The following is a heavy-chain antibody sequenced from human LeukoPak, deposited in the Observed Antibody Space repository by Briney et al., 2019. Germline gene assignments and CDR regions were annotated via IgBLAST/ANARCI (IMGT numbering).Heavy chain of an antibody. J-gene: IGHJ6*03. CDR2: MNPNSGDT. CDR1: GGTFNSYA. CDR3: ARGYSGYDFGNGYYYYMDV. V-gene: IGHV1-8*02. D-gene: IGHD5-12*01. Sequence: ASVKVSCKASGGTFNSYAISWVRQAPGQGLEWMGWMNPNSGDTGYAQKFQGRVTMTRNTSISTAYMELSSLRSEDTAVYYCARGYSGYDFGNGYYYYMDVWGKGTTVTISS.